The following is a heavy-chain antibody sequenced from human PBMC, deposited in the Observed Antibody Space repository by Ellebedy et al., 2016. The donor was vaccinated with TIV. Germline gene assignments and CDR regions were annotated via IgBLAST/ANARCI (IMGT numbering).Heavy chain of an antibody. CDR1: GGTFSSYA. Sequence: SVKVSCXASGGTFSSYAISWVRQAPGQGLEWVGGIIPIFGTANYAQKFQGRVTITTDESTSTTYMELSSLRSEDTAVYYCARDGGYTSGWYYAFDIWGQGTMVTVSS. J-gene: IGHJ3*02. CDR2: IIPIFGTA. D-gene: IGHD6-19*01. CDR3: ARDGGYTSGWYYAFDI. V-gene: IGHV1-69*05.